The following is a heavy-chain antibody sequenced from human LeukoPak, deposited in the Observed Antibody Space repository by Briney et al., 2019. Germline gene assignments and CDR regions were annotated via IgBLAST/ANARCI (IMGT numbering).Heavy chain of an antibody. Sequence: SSVKVSCKASGGTFSSYAISWVRQAPGQGLEWMGRIIPIFGTANYAQKFQGRVTITTDESTSTAYMELSSLRSEDTAVYYCASNDNQSLERAFDIWGQGTMVTVSS. CDR3: ASNDNQSLERAFDI. CDR1: GGTFSSYA. CDR2: IIPIFGTA. D-gene: IGHD3-9*01. J-gene: IGHJ3*02. V-gene: IGHV1-69*05.